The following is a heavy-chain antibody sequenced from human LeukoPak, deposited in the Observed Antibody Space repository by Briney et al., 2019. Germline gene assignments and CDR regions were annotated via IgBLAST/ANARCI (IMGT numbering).Heavy chain of an antibody. CDR1: GYSFTSYW. Sequence: GESLKISCKGSGYSFTSYWIGWVRQMPGKGLGWMGIIYPGDSDTRYSPSFQGQVTISADKSISTAYLQWSSLKASDTAMYYCARGRSIAVYYYYGMDVWGQGTTVTVSS. CDR3: ARGRSIAVYYYYGMDV. D-gene: IGHD6-6*01. CDR2: IYPGDSDT. J-gene: IGHJ6*02. V-gene: IGHV5-51*01.